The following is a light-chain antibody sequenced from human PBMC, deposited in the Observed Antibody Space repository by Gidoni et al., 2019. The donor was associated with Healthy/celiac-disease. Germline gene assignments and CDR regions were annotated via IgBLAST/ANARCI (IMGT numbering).Light chain of an antibody. CDR2: AAS. CDR3: QQSYSTLSWT. CDR1: QSISSY. Sequence: DLQMTQSPSSLSASVGDRVTITCRASQSISSYLNWYQQKPGKAPKLLIYAASSLQSGVPSRFSGSGSGTDFTLTISSLQPEDFATYYCQQSYSTLSWTFGQXTKVEIK. J-gene: IGKJ1*01. V-gene: IGKV1-39*01.